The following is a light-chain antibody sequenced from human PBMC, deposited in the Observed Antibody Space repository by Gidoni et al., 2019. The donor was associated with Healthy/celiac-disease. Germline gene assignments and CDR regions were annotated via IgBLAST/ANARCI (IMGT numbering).Light chain of an antibody. Sequence: EIVFTQSPATLSLSPGERATLSCRASQSVSSYLAWYQQKPGQAPRLLIYDASNRATGIPARFSGSGSGTDFTLIISSLEPEDFAVYYCQQRSNWPLTFGGGTKVEIK. CDR2: DAS. CDR3: QQRSNWPLT. V-gene: IGKV3-11*01. J-gene: IGKJ4*01. CDR1: QSVSSY.